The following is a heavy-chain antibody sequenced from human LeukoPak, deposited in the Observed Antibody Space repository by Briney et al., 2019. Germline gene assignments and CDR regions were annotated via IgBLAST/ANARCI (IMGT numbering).Heavy chain of an antibody. CDR2: IYHSGST. V-gene: IGHV4-30-4*08. D-gene: IGHD3-22*01. J-gene: IGHJ4*02. Sequence: SQTLSLTCTVSGGSISSGDYYWSWIRQPPGKGLEWIGYIYHSGSTYYNPSLKSRVTISVDTSKNQFSLKLSSVTAADTAVYYCARDRGSGYFFDYWGQGTLVTVSS. CDR3: ARDRGSGYFFDY. CDR1: GGSISSGDYY.